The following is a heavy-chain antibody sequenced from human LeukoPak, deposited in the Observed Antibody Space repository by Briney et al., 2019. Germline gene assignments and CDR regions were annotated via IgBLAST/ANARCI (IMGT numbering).Heavy chain of an antibody. Sequence: SETLSLTCTVSGYSISSGYYWGWIRQPPGKWLEWIGSIYHSGSTYYNPSLKSRVTISVDTSKNQFSLKLSSVTAADTAVYYCARPRGIGGFGYWGQGTLVTVSS. V-gene: IGHV4-38-2*02. CDR3: ARPRGIGGFGY. CDR2: IYHSGST. D-gene: IGHD1-26*01. J-gene: IGHJ4*02. CDR1: GYSISSGYY.